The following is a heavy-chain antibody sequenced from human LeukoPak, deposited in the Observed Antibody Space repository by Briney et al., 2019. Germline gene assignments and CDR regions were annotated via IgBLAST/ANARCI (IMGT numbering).Heavy chain of an antibody. CDR2: IYSGGGT. CDR1: GFTVSTNY. V-gene: IGHV3-66*01. J-gene: IGHJ4*02. Sequence: GGSLRLSCAASGFTVSTNYMSWVRQAPGKGLEWVSLIYSGGGTYYADSVKGRFTISRDNSRNTLSLQMNSLRVDDTAVYYCARGFRSVTTWGYFDYWGQGALVTVSS. D-gene: IGHD4-17*01. CDR3: ARGFRSVTTWGYFDY.